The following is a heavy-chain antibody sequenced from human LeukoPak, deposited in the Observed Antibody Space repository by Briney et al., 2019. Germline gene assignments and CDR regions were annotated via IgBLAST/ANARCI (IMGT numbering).Heavy chain of an antibody. Sequence: SETLSLTCAVSGYSISSGYYWGWIRQPPGKGLEWIGSIYHSGSTYYNPSLKSRVTISVDTSKNQFSLKLSSVTAADTAVYYCARVLAGYSGYVDYWGQGTLGTVSS. D-gene: IGHD1-26*01. V-gene: IGHV4-38-2*01. CDR1: GYSISSGYY. CDR2: IYHSGST. J-gene: IGHJ4*02. CDR3: ARVLAGYSGYVDY.